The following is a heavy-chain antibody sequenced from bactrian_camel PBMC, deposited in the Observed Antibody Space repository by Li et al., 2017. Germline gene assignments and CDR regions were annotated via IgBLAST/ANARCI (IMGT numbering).Heavy chain of an antibody. Sequence: VQLVESGGGLVQPGESLRLSCAASGFAFSRVAMSWVRQAPGKGLEWVSTINSDGDVAKYADSVRGRFTISRDNAKSTLYLQLNSLKTEDTAMYYRTNRAKDDIATQNDLVSGARGPRSPSP. D-gene: IGHD3*01. CDR1: GFAFSRVA. V-gene: IGHV3S40*01. CDR3: TNRAKDDIATQNDLVS. J-gene: IGHJ6*01. CDR2: INSDGDVA.